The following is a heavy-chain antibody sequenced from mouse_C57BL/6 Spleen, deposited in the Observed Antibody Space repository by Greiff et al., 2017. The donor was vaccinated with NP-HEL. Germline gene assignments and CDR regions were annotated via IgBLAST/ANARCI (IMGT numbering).Heavy chain of an antibody. Sequence: EVQLQQSGPELVKPGASVKISCKASGYSFTGYYMNWVKQSPEKSLEWIGEINPSTGGTTYNQKFKAKATLTVDKSSSTAYMQLKSLTSEDSAVYYCARSHDNYPSYFDDWGQGTTLTVAS. CDR1: GYSFTGYY. CDR2: INPSTGGT. J-gene: IGHJ2*01. D-gene: IGHD2-1*01. CDR3: ARSHDNYPSYFDD. V-gene: IGHV1-42*01.